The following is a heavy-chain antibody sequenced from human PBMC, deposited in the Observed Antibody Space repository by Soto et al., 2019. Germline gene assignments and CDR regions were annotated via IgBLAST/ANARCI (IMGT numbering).Heavy chain of an antibody. CDR2: IYHSGST. CDR1: SGSISSSNW. D-gene: IGHD2-2*01. J-gene: IGHJ5*02. Sequence: PSETLSLTCAVSSGSISSSNWWSWVRQPPGKGLEWIGEIYHSGSTNYNPSLKSRVTISVDTSKNQFSLKLSSVTAADTAVYYCARVPRRYCSSTSCYVNWFDPWGQGTLVTVSS. CDR3: ARVPRRYCSSTSCYVNWFDP. V-gene: IGHV4-4*02.